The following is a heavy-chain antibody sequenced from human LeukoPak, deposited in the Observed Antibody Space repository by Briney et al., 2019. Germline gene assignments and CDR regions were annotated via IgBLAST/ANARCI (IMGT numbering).Heavy chain of an antibody. Sequence: PGGPLRLSCAASGLTFSNYVMTWVRQAAGKGLEWGSAISGSGGSTYYADSVKGRFAISRDNSKNTLYLQMNSLRAEDAAVYYCARVAYGSSWYVDYWGQGTLVTVSS. CDR3: ARVAYGSSWYVDY. CDR2: ISGSGGST. CDR1: GLTFSNYV. D-gene: IGHD6-13*01. V-gene: IGHV3-23*01. J-gene: IGHJ4*02.